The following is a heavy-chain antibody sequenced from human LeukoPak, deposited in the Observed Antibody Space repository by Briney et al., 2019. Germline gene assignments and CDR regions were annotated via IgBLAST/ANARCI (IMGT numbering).Heavy chain of an antibody. CDR3: ARDRYDYTGNLDY. CDR2: ISYDGSLK. D-gene: IGHD2-8*02. Sequence: GRSLRLSCTASGFTFSTYAMHWVRQAPGKGLEWVAVISYDGSLKYYADSMKGRFTISRDNSKNTLYLQMNSLRTEDTAVFYCARDRYDYTGNLDYWGQGTLVTVSS. CDR1: GFTFSTYA. J-gene: IGHJ4*02. V-gene: IGHV3-30-3*01.